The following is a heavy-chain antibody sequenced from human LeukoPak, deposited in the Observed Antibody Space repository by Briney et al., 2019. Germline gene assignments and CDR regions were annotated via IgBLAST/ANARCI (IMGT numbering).Heavy chain of an antibody. J-gene: IGHJ3*02. CDR2: INPNSGGT. V-gene: IGHV1-2*02. CDR3: ARDLLIVVGHDAFDI. Sequence: ASVKVSCKASGYIFTGYYMHWVRQAPGQGLEWKGWINPNSGGTNYAQKFQGRVTMTRDTSISTAYMELSRLRSDDTAVYYCARDLLIVVGHDAFDIWGQGTMVTVSS. CDR1: GYIFTGYY. D-gene: IGHD2-2*01.